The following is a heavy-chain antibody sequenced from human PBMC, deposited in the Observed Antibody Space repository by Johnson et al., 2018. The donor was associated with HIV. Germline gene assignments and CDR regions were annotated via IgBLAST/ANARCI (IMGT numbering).Heavy chain of an antibody. J-gene: IGHJ3*02. Sequence: QVQLVESGGGVVHPEKSLRLSCVASGFNFNNYAMHWVRQAPGKGLEWVAVISYDGSNKYYADSVKGRFTISRDNSKNTLYLQMNSLRAEDTAVYYCARSGGSYQRAHDAFDIWGQGTMVTVSS. CDR2: ISYDGSNK. V-gene: IGHV3-30*04. D-gene: IGHD1-26*01. CDR3: ARSGGSYQRAHDAFDI. CDR1: GFNFNNYA.